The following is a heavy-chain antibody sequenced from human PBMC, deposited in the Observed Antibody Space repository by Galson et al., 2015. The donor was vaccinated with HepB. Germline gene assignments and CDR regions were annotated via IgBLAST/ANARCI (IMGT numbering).Heavy chain of an antibody. Sequence: SLRLSCAASGFTFSSYAMHWVRQAPGKGLEWVAVISYDGSNKYYADSVKGRFTISRDNSKNTLYLQMNSLRAEDTAVYYCARGYCGGDCYPPWRYYGMDVWGQGTTVTVSS. D-gene: IGHD2-21*02. J-gene: IGHJ6*02. CDR3: ARGYCGGDCYPPWRYYGMDV. CDR2: ISYDGSNK. V-gene: IGHV3-30-3*01. CDR1: GFTFSSYA.